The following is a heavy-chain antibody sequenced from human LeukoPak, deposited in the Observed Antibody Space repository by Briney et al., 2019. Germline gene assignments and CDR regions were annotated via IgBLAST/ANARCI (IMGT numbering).Heavy chain of an antibody. J-gene: IGHJ6*02. CDR1: GFTFSSYH. V-gene: IGHV3-30-3*01. Sequence: GRSLRLYCAASGFTFSSYHMHWVRQAPGKGLEWVAVISYDTSDRYYADSVKGRFTISRDNSRNTLSLQMNSLRAEDTAVYYCARGRDVWGQGTTVTVSS. CDR3: ARGRDV. CDR2: ISYDTSDR.